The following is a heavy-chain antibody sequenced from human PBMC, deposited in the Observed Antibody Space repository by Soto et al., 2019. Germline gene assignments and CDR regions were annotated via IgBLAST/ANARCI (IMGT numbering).Heavy chain of an antibody. CDR1: GGSISSGGYY. Sequence: QVQLQESGPGLVKPSQTLSLTCTVSGGSISSGGYYWSWIRQHPGKGLEWIGYIYYSGSTYYNPSLKGRVTKSVDTSKNQFSLKLSSGTAADPAVYYCGGGGGTAEVDYWGQGTLVTVSS. V-gene: IGHV4-31*03. CDR2: IYYSGST. J-gene: IGHJ4*02. CDR3: GGGGGTAEVDY. D-gene: IGHD6-13*01.